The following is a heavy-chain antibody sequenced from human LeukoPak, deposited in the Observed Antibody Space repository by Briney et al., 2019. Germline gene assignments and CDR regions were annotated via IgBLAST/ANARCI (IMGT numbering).Heavy chain of an antibody. D-gene: IGHD3-10*01. CDR2: MYYSGST. CDR1: GGSITSGIYH. V-gene: IGHV4-30-4*01. CDR3: ARYFGSGGYPFDY. Sequence: SQTLSLTCTVSGGSITSGIYHWSWIRQPPGKGLEWIGYMYYSGSTYYNPSLKSRVFISVDTSTNQFSLKLSSVTAADTAVYYCARYFGSGGYPFDYWAQGTLVSVSS. J-gene: IGHJ4*02.